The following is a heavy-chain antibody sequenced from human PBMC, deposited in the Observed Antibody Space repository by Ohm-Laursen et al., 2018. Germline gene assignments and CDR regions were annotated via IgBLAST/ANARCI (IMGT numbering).Heavy chain of an antibody. J-gene: IGHJ4*02. CDR2: ISGSGDST. V-gene: IGHV3-23*01. Sequence: SLRLSCTASGFTFSSYAMTWVRQAPGKGLEWVSAISGSGDSTYYAGSVKGRFTISRDNSKNTLYLQMNSLRAEDTAIYYCAKDARDYDILAGCDYWGQGTLVTVSS. CDR1: GFTFSSYA. CDR3: AKDARDYDILAGCDY. D-gene: IGHD3-9*01.